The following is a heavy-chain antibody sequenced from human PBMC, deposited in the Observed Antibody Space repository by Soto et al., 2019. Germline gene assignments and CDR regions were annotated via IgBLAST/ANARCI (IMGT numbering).Heavy chain of an antibody. J-gene: IGHJ4*02. D-gene: IGHD3-16*01. CDR2: IYYSGST. CDR3: ARLWGGSVDY. V-gene: IGHV4-59*08. CDR1: GGSISSYY. Sequence: QVQLQESGPGLVKPSETLSLTCTVSGGSISSYYWSWIRQPPGKGLEWIGYIYYSGSTNYNPSLMSRVTISVDTSKNQFPLKLSSMTAADTAGDDCARLWGGSVDYWGQGTLVTVSS.